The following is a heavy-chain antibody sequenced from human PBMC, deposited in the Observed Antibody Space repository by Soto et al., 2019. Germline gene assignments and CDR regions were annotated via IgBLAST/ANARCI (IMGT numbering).Heavy chain of an antibody. CDR1: GIPISSYDW. D-gene: IGHD3-10*01. V-gene: IGHV4-4*02. CDR2: IYHNGRT. Sequence: QVHLEESGPGLVRPSGTLALICNVSGIPISSYDWWTWVRQTPGKGMEWIGEIYHNGRTNYNPSLKSRVSLSVDKSKNQFSPNLQSLTAADTAVYYCARGTLIGSSTRNWFDPWGPGTQVTVSS. J-gene: IGHJ5*02. CDR3: ARGTLIGSSTRNWFDP.